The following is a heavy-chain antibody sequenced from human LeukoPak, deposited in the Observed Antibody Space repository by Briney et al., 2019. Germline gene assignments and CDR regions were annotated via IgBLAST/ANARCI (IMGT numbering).Heavy chain of an antibody. J-gene: IGHJ4*02. CDR3: ARGGDDYGGSFDY. CDR2: IYTSGST. D-gene: IGHD4-23*01. CDR1: GGSISSGSYY. V-gene: IGHV4-61*02. Sequence: PSETLSLTCTVSGGSISSGSYYWSWIRQPAGKGLEWIGRIYTSGSTNYNPSLKSRVTISVDTSKNQFSLRLSSVTAADTAVYYCARGGDDYGGSFDYWGQGTLVTASS.